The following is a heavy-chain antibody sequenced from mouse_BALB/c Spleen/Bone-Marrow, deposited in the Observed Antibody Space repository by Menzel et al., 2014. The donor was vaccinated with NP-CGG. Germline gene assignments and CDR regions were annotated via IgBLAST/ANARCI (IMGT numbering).Heavy chain of an antibody. J-gene: IGHJ2*01. CDR2: IDPSDSYT. V-gene: IGHV1-69*02. Sequence: ESGAELVKPGASVKLSCKASGYTFTSYLMHWVKQRPGQGLEWIGEIDPSDSYTNYNQKFKGKATLTVDKSSSTAYMQLSSLTSEDSAVYYCARDSITTVVVTDYWGQGTTLTVSS. CDR3: ARDSITTVVVTDY. D-gene: IGHD1-1*01. CDR1: GYTFTSYL.